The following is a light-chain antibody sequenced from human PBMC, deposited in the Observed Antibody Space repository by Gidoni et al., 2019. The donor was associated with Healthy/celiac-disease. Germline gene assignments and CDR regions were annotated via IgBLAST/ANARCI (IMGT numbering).Light chain of an antibody. V-gene: IGLV1-40*01. CDR3: QSYDSSLSGSYVV. Sequence: QSVLTPPPSVSGAPGPRVTIPCPGSSSNIGAGYDVHWYQQLPGTAPQLLIYGNSHRPSGVPDRFSCSKSGTSASLAITGLQAEDEADYYCQSYDSSLSGSYVVFGGGTKLTVL. CDR1: SSNIGAGYD. CDR2: GNS. J-gene: IGLJ2*01.